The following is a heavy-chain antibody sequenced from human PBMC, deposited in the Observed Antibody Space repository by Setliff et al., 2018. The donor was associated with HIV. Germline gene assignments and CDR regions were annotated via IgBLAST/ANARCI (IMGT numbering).Heavy chain of an antibody. J-gene: IGHJ6*03. D-gene: IGHD3-10*01. CDR3: ASLDGSESPYIYYYYMDV. V-gene: IGHV4-34*01. Sequence: ASETLSLTCAVYGGSFSGYYWSWIRQPPGKGLEWIGEINHSGSTNYNPSLKSRVTISVDTSKNQFSLKVNSVTAADTAVYYCASLDGSESPYIYYYYMDVWGEGTAVTVSS. CDR2: INHSGST. CDR1: GGSFSGYY.